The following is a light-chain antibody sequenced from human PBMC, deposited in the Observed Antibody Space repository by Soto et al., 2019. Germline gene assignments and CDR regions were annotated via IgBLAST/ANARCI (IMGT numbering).Light chain of an antibody. CDR3: CSYAGSSRV. V-gene: IGLV2-23*01. CDR1: SSDVGSYNL. J-gene: IGLJ3*02. CDR2: EGS. Sequence: QSALTQPASVSGSPGQSITISCTGTSSDVGSYNLVSWYQQHPGKAPKLMIYEGSKRPSGVSNRFSGSKSGNTASLTISGLRAEDEADYYCCSYAGSSRVFGGGTKVTVL.